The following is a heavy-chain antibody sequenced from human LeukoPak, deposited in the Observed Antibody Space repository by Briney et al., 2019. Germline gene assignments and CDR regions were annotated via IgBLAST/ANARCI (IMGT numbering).Heavy chain of an antibody. J-gene: IGHJ4*02. D-gene: IGHD1-26*01. CDR2: ISTISST. CDR1: GDIFSTFA. Sequence: GGSLRLSCAASGDIFSTFAMSWVRQAPGRGLEWVSGISTISSTFYADSVKGRFTISRDNSKNTLYLQLNSLRAEDTAVYYCTRSGGYNVGAFDYWGQGTLVTVSS. CDR3: TRSGGYNVGAFDY. V-gene: IGHV3-23*01.